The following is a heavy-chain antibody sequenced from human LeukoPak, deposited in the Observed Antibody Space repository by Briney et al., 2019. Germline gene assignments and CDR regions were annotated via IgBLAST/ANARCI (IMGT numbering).Heavy chain of an antibody. CDR2: ITGTGVST. V-gene: IGHV3-23*01. J-gene: IGHJ4*02. CDR3: AKSQRWLIPGGH. D-gene: IGHD6-19*01. Sequence: GGSLRLSCAASGFTFSSYAMSWVRQAPGKGLEWVSTITGTGVSTYYADSVKGRFTISRDNSKSTLYLQMDSLRVEDTAVYYCAKSQRWLIPGGHRGQGTLVTVSS. CDR1: GFTFSSYA.